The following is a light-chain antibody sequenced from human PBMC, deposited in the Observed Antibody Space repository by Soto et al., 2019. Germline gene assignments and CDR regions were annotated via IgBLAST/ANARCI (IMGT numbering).Light chain of an antibody. CDR3: QQYNSYWT. CDR2: DAS. CDR1: QSISSW. J-gene: IGKJ1*01. V-gene: IGKV1-5*01. Sequence: DIQMTQSQSSLSASVGDRVTITCRASQSISSWLAWYQQKPGKAPKLLIYDASSLESGVPSRFSGSGSGTEFTLTISSLQPDDFATYYCQQYNSYWTFAQGTKVDIK.